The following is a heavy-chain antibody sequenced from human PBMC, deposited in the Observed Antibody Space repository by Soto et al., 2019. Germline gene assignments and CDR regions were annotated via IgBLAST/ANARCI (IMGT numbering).Heavy chain of an antibody. CDR2: INHSGST. D-gene: IGHD5-12*01. Sequence: SETLSLTCAAYGGSVSGYYWSWIRQPPGKGLEWIGEINHSGSTNYNPSRKSRVTISVDTSKNQFSLKLSSVTAADTAVYYCARGGYVDIVATNSFDYWGQRTLVTVSS. V-gene: IGHV4-34*01. CDR3: ARGGYVDIVATNSFDY. CDR1: GGSVSGYY. J-gene: IGHJ4*02.